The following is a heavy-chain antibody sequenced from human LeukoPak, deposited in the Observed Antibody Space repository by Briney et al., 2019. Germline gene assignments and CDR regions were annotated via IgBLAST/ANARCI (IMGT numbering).Heavy chain of an antibody. J-gene: IGHJ4*02. D-gene: IGHD3-3*01. V-gene: IGHV1-8*01. Sequence: ASVKVSCKASGYTFTSYDFNWLRQATGQGPEWMGWMNPNSGATGYAQKFQGRVTMTRSASINTAYMELTNLRSEDTAVYYCARGDDKIFGVVIPDFWGQGTLVTVSS. CDR3: ARGDDKIFGVVIPDF. CDR1: GYTFTSYD. CDR2: MNPNSGAT.